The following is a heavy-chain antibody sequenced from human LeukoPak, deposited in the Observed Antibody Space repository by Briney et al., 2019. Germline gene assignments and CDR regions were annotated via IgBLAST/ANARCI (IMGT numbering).Heavy chain of an antibody. J-gene: IGHJ4*02. CDR1: GFTFSSYG. D-gene: IGHD6-13*01. CDR3: AKGPYGIAADGKLDY. Sequence: EGSLRLSCAASGFTFSSYGMHWVRQAPGKGLEWVAVIWYDGSNKYYADSVKGRFTISRDNSKNTLYLQMNSLRAEDTAVYYCAKGPYGIAADGKLDYWGQGTLVTVSS. V-gene: IGHV3-33*06. CDR2: IWYDGSNK.